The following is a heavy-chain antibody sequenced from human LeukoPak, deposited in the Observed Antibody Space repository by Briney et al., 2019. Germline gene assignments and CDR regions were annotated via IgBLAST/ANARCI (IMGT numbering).Heavy chain of an antibody. CDR1: GGSFSGYY. V-gene: IGHV4-34*01. J-gene: IGHJ3*02. CDR2: INHSGST. Sequence: PSETLSLTCAVYGGSFSGYYWSWIRQPPGKGLEWIGEINHSGSTNYNPSLKSRVTISVDTSKNQFSLKLSSVTAADTAVYYCARDPASIVVVPAAVGAFDIWGQGTMVTVSS. CDR3: ARDPASIVVVPAAVGAFDI. D-gene: IGHD2-2*01.